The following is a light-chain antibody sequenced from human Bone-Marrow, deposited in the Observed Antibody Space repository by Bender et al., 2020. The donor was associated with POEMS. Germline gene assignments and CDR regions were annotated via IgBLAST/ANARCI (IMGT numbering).Light chain of an antibody. CDR1: NIGSKS. CDR2: KDS. CDR3: QSADSSGTVV. V-gene: IGLV3-25*03. J-gene: IGLJ2*01. Sequence: SYVLTQPPSVSVAPGQTAWITCGGTNIGSKSVHWYQQKPGQAPVLVIYKDSERPSGIPERFSGSSSGTTVTLTISGVQAEDEADYYCQSADSSGTVVFGGGTKLTVL.